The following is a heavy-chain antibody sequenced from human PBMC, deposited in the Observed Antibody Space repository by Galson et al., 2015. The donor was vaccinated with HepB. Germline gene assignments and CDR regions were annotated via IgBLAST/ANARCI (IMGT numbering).Heavy chain of an antibody. CDR1: GFSLSTSGVG. D-gene: IGHD3-9*01. J-gene: IGHJ3*02. Sequence: PALVKPTQTLTLTCTFSGFSLSTSGVGVGWIRQPPGKALEWLALIYWDDDKRYSPSLKSRLTITKDTSKNQVVLTMTNMDPVDTATYYCAHSLVIYYDILSAYKGAFDIWGQGTMVTVSS. CDR2: IYWDDDK. CDR3: AHSLVIYYDILSAYKGAFDI. V-gene: IGHV2-5*02.